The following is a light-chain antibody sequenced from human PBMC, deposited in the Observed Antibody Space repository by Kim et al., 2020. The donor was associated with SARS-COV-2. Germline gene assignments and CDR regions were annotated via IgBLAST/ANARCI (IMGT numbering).Light chain of an antibody. J-gene: IGKJ2*01. Sequence: EKVMTQSPATLSVSPGERATLSCRASQSVSSNLAWYQQKPGQAPSLLIYGASTRATGIPARFSGSGSGTEFTLTISSLQSEDFAVYYCQQYNNWQTFGQGTKLEL. CDR2: GAS. V-gene: IGKV3-15*01. CDR3: QQYNNWQT. CDR1: QSVSSN.